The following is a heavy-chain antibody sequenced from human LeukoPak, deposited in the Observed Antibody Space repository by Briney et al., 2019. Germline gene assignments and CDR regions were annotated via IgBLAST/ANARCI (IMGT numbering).Heavy chain of an antibody. CDR2: ISSSSSYI. V-gene: IGHV3-21*04. D-gene: IGHD3-3*01. Sequence: GGLRLSCAASGFTFSSYSMNWVRQAPGKGLEWVSSISSSSSYIYYADSVKGRFTISRDNSKNTLYLQMNSLRAEDTAVYYCAKKGIFGVVIKGTRNDYWGQGTLVTVSS. J-gene: IGHJ4*02. CDR1: GFTFSSYS. CDR3: AKKGIFGVVIKGTRNDY.